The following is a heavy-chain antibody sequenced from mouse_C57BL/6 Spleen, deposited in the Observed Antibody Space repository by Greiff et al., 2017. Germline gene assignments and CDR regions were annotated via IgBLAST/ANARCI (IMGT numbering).Heavy chain of an antibody. CDR2: IDPSDSYT. CDR3: ARWYDGTSFAY. CDR1: GYTFTSFW. Sequence: VQLQQPGAELVRPGTSVKLSCKASGYTFTSFWMHWVKQRPGQGLEWIGVIDPSDSYTNYNQKFKGKATLTVDTSSSTAYMQLSSLTSEDSAVYYCARWYDGTSFAYWGQGTLVTVSA. J-gene: IGHJ3*01. V-gene: IGHV1-59*01. D-gene: IGHD2-3*01.